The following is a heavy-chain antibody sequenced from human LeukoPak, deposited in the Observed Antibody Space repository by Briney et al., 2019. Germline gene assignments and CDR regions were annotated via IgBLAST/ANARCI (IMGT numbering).Heavy chain of an antibody. CDR1: GFTFSSYS. CDR3: ARGQLYYDSSGFDY. CDR2: ISSSSSYI. V-gene: IGHV3-21*01. D-gene: IGHD3-22*01. J-gene: IGHJ4*02. Sequence: GGSLRLSCAASGFTFSSYSMDWVRQAPGKGLEWVSSISSSSSYIYYVDSVKGRFTISRDNAKNSLYLQMNSLRAEDTAVYYCARGQLYYDSSGFDYWGQGTLVTVSS.